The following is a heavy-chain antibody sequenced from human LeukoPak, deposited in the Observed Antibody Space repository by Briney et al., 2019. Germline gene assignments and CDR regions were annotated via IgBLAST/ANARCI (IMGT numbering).Heavy chain of an antibody. CDR2: IIPIFGTT. V-gene: IGHV1-69*13. J-gene: IGHJ4*02. Sequence: SVKVSCKASGGTXSSYAFSWVRQAPGQGLEWMGGIIPIFGTTYYAQKYQGRVTITADESTSTVYMELSSLTSEDTAIYYCARDSAEQWLTYYFDYWGQGTLVTVSS. CDR1: GGTXSSYA. D-gene: IGHD6-19*01. CDR3: ARDSAEQWLTYYFDY.